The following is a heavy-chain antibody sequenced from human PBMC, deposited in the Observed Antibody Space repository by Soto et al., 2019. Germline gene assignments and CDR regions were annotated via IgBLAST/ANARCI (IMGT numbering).Heavy chain of an antibody. CDR3: ARAPSSSSSQFDY. Sequence: SQTLSLTCAISGDSVSSNSAAWNWIRQSASRGLKWLGRTYYRSKWYNDYAVSVKSRITINPDTSKNQFSLQLNSVTPEDTAVYYCARAPSSSSSQFDYWGQGTLVTVSS. D-gene: IGHD6-6*01. CDR2: TYYRSKWYN. J-gene: IGHJ4*02. CDR1: GDSVSSNSAA. V-gene: IGHV6-1*01.